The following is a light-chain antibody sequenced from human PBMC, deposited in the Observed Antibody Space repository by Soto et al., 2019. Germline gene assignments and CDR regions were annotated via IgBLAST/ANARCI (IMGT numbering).Light chain of an antibody. CDR1: SSDVGGYNY. CDR2: DVS. Sequence: QSALTQPASVSGSPGQSITISCTGTSSDVGGYNYVSWYQQHPGKAPKLMIYDVSNRPSGVSNRFSGSKSGNTASLTISGLPDEDEADYYCSSYTSSSTPYVFGTGTKLTVL. J-gene: IGLJ1*01. CDR3: SSYTSSSTPYV. V-gene: IGLV2-14*01.